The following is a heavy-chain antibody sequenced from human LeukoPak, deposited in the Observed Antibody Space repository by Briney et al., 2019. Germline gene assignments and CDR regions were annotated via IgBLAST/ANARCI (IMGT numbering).Heavy chain of an antibody. CDR3: AKSGCSSTSCYLNY. D-gene: IGHD2-2*01. CDR2: ISYDGSDK. CDR1: GFDFSVYG. J-gene: IGHJ4*02. Sequence: GRSLRPSCAASGFDFSVYGMHWARQAPGKGPDWVAVISYDGSDKYYADSVKGRFTISRDNSKNTLYLQMNTLRTEDTAVYYCAKSGCSSTSCYLNYWGPGTLVTVSS. V-gene: IGHV3-30*18.